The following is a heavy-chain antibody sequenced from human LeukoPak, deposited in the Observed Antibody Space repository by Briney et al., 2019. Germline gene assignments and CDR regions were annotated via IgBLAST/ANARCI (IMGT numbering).Heavy chain of an antibody. Sequence: SETLSLTCTVSGGSISSGDYYWSWIRQPPGKGLEWIGYIYYSGSTYYNPSLKSRVTISVDTSKNQFSLKLSSVTAADTAVYFCAYNRNFALDNWGQGTLVTVSS. CDR2: IYYSGST. J-gene: IGHJ4*01. CDR1: GGSISSGDYY. CDR3: AYNRNFALDN. D-gene: IGHD1-14*01. V-gene: IGHV4-30-4*01.